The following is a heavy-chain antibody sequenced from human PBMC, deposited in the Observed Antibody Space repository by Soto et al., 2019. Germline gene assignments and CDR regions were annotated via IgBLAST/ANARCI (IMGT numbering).Heavy chain of an antibody. CDR3: ARDGQYSSSWRVWFDP. V-gene: IGHV1-69*12. J-gene: IGHJ5*02. Sequence: QVQLVQSGAEVKQPGSSVKVSCKASGGTFSSYAISWVRQAPGQGLEWMGGIIPIFGTANYAQKIQGRVTITADESTSTAYMELSSLRSEGTAVYYCARDGQYSSSWRVWFDPWGQGTLVTVSS. CDR2: IIPIFGTA. CDR1: GGTFSSYA. D-gene: IGHD6-6*01.